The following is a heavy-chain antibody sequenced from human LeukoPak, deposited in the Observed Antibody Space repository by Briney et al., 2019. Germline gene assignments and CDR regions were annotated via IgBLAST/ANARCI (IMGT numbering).Heavy chain of an antibody. D-gene: IGHD4-11*01. Sequence: ASVKVSCKASGGTFSSYGIIWVRQAPGQGLEWMGWINPDSGGTNYAQKFQGRVTMTRDTSITTAYMELSRLTSDDTAVYYCASGYSDYADYYNYYMDVWGKGTTVTVSS. CDR1: GGTFSSYG. V-gene: IGHV1-2*02. CDR3: ASGYSDYADYYNYYMDV. J-gene: IGHJ6*03. CDR2: INPDSGGT.